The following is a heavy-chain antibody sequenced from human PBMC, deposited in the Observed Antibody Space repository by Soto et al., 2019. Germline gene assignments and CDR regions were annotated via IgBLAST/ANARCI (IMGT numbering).Heavy chain of an antibody. CDR1: GFSFSTSS. CDR2: ISPSASDT. V-gene: IGHV3-23*01. D-gene: IGHD3-16*01. J-gene: IGHJ4*02. Sequence: EVQLLESGGDLVQPGGSLRLSCAASGFSFSTSSMAWVRQPPGKGLEWVSAISPSASDTLYADSVKGRITISRDNXXXXXXXXXXXXXXXXXXXXXXXXXXYXFAYEWGQGALVTVSS. CDR3: XXXXYXFAYE.